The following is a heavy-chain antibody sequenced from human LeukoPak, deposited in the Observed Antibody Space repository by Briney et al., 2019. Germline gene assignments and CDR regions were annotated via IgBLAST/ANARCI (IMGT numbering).Heavy chain of an antibody. Sequence: RSLRLSCAASGFTFSSYGMHWVRQAPGKGLEWVAVISYDGSNKYYADSVKGRFTISRDNSKNTLYLQMNSLRAEDTAVYYCAKDRPEYYDILTGYFDYWGQGTLDTVSS. CDR1: GFTFSSYG. J-gene: IGHJ4*02. CDR3: AKDRPEYYDILTGYFDY. CDR2: ISYDGSNK. D-gene: IGHD3-9*01. V-gene: IGHV3-30*18.